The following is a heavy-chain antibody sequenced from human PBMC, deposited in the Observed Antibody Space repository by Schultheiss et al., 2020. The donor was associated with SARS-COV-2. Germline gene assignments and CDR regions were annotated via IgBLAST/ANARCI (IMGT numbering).Heavy chain of an antibody. CDR1: GFTFSSYG. Sequence: GGSLRLSCAASGFTFSSYGMHWVRQAPGKGLEWVAVIWYDGSNKYYADSVKGRFTISRDNSKNTLYLQMNSLRAEDTAVYYCARDALVCGGDCFIVYYFDYWGQGTLVTVSS. CDR2: IWYDGSNK. D-gene: IGHD2-21*02. CDR3: ARDALVCGGDCFIVYYFDY. V-gene: IGHV3-33*01. J-gene: IGHJ4*02.